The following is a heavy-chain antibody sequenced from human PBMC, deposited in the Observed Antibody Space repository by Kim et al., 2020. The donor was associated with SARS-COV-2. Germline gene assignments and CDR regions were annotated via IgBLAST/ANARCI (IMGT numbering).Heavy chain of an antibody. D-gene: IGHD1-1*01. Sequence: GGSLRLSCSASGFTFSTHVMRWVRQAPGKGLEWVASLSPDGSHSYYADSVKGRFTISRDNSNNTLFLQMNSLSTEDTAVYYCAKDLTNNWSFDSWGQGTLVTVSS. V-gene: IGHV3-30*18. CDR2: LSPDGSHS. CDR1: GFTFSTHV. CDR3: AKDLTNNWSFDS. J-gene: IGHJ4*02.